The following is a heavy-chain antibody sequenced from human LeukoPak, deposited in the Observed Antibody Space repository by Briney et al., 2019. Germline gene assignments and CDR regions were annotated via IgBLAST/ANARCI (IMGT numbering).Heavy chain of an antibody. CDR1: GGSISGHY. CDR3: ANGYRDVEGWFYP. V-gene: IGHV4-59*11. Sequence: SETLSLTCTVSGGSISGHYWIWIRQPPGQGLEWIGLISYNGNTNYYPSLKSRVAMSVDTSKNQFSLKLNSVTAADTAVYYCANGYRDVEGWFYP. J-gene: IGHJ5*02. D-gene: IGHD3-16*02. CDR2: ISYNGNT.